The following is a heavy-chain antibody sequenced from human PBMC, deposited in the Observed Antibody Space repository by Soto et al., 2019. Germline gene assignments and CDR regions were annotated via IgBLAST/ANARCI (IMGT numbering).Heavy chain of an antibody. CDR2: ISYTGAT. J-gene: IGHJ4*02. Sequence: QVHLQESGPGQVRPSQTLSLSCSVSGVSISRGAYFWTWIRQFPGKGLEWIEYISYTGATYYNPSLKSRVTILADTSNNQFSLQLNSVTSADTAVYYCARGGPVSVSPAWQLLGYFDYWGQGTLVTFSS. D-gene: IGHD2-15*01. CDR1: GVSISRGAYF. V-gene: IGHV4-31*03. CDR3: ARGGPVSVSPAWQLLGYFDY.